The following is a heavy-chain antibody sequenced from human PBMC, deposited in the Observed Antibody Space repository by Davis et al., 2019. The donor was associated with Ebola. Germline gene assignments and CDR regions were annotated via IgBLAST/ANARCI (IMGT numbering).Heavy chain of an antibody. CDR2: VSHSGYS. CDR1: CGSFRGYY. CDR3: ARTTLTSISDAGLGYNFFAP. D-gene: IGHD2-21*02. J-gene: IGHJ5*02. V-gene: IGHV4-34*01. Sequence: MPSETLSLPCPIYCGSFRGYYWSWIRQPPGKGLEWLGEVSHSGYSNYNPSLKSRVTMSVDMSKNQFSLTLTSVSAADTAVYYCARTTLTSISDAGLGYNFFAPWGQGTLVTVSS.